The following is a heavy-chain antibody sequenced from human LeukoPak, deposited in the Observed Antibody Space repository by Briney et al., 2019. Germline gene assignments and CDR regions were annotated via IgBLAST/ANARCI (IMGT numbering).Heavy chain of an antibody. CDR2: INHSGST. CDR3: AGRITMLPTLSYYYMDV. J-gene: IGHJ6*03. V-gene: IGHV4-34*01. CDR1: GGSFTGYY. D-gene: IGHD3-10*01. Sequence: SETLSLTCAVYGGSFTGYYWSWIRQPPGKGLEWIGDINHSGSTNYNPSLESRVTISVDTPKNQFSLKLSSVTAADTAIYYCAGRITMLPTLSYYYMDVWGKGTTVTVSS.